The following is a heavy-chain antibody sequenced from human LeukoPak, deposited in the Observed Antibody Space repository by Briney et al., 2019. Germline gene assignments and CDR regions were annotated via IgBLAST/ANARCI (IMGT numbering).Heavy chain of an antibody. CDR3: ARRIVGPSSGGDY. CDR1: GFTLSSYA. J-gene: IGHJ4*02. Sequence: HPGGSLRLSCAASGFTLSSYAMSWVRQGPGKGLEWVSAISVSGNTYHADSVKGRFTISRDSSKNTLYLQMNSLRVEDTAVYYCARRIVGPSSGGDYWGQGTPVTVSS. V-gene: IGHV3-23*01. D-gene: IGHD1-26*01. CDR2: ISVSGNT.